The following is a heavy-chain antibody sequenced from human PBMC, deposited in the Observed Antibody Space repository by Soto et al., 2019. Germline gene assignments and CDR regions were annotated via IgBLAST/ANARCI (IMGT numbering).Heavy chain of an antibody. CDR2: IIDSGAST. V-gene: IGHV3-23*01. CDR1: GFTFSSCA. J-gene: IGHJ6*02. CDR3: ARGLDYYDSSGLDYYYGMDV. Sequence: GGSLRLSCAASGFTFSSCAMGWVRQAPGKGLEWVSDIIDSGASTYYADSVKGRFTISRDNSKSTLYLQMNSLRAEDTALYYCARGLDYYDSSGLDYYYGMDVWGQGTTVTVSS. D-gene: IGHD3-22*01.